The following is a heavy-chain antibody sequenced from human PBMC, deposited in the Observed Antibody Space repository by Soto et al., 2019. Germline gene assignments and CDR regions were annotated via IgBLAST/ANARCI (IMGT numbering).Heavy chain of an antibody. CDR3: AHVLGYCSGGSCYSGPSDY. Sequence: QITLKESGPTLVKPTQTLTLTCSFSGFSLTTRGVSVVWIRQSPGKALEWLALIYWDDDKRYSPSLKSRLTITKATSKNQLVLTMTNMDPVDTATYYCAHVLGYCSGGSCYSGPSDYWGQGTLVTVSS. CDR2: IYWDDDK. CDR1: GFSLTTRGVS. V-gene: IGHV2-5*02. J-gene: IGHJ4*02. D-gene: IGHD2-15*01.